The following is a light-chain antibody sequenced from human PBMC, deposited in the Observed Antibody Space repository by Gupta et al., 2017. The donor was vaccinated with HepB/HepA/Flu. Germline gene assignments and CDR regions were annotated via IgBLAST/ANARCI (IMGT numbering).Light chain of an antibody. Sequence: QSALPQPPSASGSPGQSITISCTGSDSDVGGYDYVSWYQQHPGKAPKLIIFQVSKRPSGVPDRFSGSKSGSTASLTVSGVQAEDEADYYCSSYGGNSDVVFGGGTKLTVL. CDR1: DSDVGGYDY. CDR2: QVS. CDR3: SSYGGNSDVV. J-gene: IGLJ2*01. V-gene: IGLV2-8*01.